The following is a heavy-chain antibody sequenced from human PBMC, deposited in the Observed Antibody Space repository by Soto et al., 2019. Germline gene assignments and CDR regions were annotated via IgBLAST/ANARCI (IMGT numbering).Heavy chain of an antibody. V-gene: IGHV1-18*01. CDR2: ISPYTDDP. CDR1: GNTFTNFG. Sequence: QGQLVQSGVEVKKPGASVKVSCSAYGNTFTNFGVTWVRQAPGQGLEWMGWISPYTDDPSSVQKFEGRIIMTIVTSTSTAYLHLRILTSDDTAVYYWARVISGAEAWFHPWGKGTLVTASS. D-gene: IGHD2-15*01. CDR3: ARVISGAEAWFHP. J-gene: IGHJ5*02.